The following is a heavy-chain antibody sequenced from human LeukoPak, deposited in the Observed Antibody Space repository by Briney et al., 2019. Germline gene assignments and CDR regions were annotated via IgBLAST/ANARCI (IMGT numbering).Heavy chain of an antibody. J-gene: IGHJ5*02. V-gene: IGHV3-74*01. Sequence: PGGSLRLSCTASGFSFSGHWMHGARQLPGKGLVWVSRISPTGSTTSYADSVKGRFTISRDNAKNSLYPHMNSLRAEDTAVYYCAREGGLYGDYGGAWGQGTLVTVSS. D-gene: IGHD4-17*01. CDR3: AREGGLYGDYGGA. CDR2: ISPTGSTT. CDR1: GFSFSGHW.